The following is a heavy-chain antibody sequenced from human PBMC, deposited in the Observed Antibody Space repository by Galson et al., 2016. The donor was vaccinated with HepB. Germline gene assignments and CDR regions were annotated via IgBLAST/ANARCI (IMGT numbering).Heavy chain of an antibody. CDR3: ARDRGWNNDDY. CDR2: IKEDGSKT. Sequence: SLRLYCAASGFTFSSYWMTWVRQAPGKGLEWVAYIKEDGSKTDYVDSVRGRFTISRDNAQNSLYLQMNSLRAEDTAVYYCARDRGWNNDDYWGQGTLVTVS. D-gene: IGHD1/OR15-1a*01. CDR1: GFTFSSYW. J-gene: IGHJ4*02. V-gene: IGHV3-7*03.